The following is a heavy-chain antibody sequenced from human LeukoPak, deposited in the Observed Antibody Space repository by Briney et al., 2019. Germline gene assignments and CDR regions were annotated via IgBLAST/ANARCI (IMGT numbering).Heavy chain of an antibody. D-gene: IGHD5-24*01. V-gene: IGHV1-69*13. CDR1: GGTFSSYA. CDR2: IIPIFGTA. Sequence: ASVKVSCKASGGTFSSYAISWVRQAPGQGLEWMGGIIPIFGTANYAQKFQGRVTITADESTSTAYMELSSLRSADTAVYYCAKDYVSGDGYWDFDYWGQGTLVTVSS. J-gene: IGHJ4*02. CDR3: AKDYVSGDGYWDFDY.